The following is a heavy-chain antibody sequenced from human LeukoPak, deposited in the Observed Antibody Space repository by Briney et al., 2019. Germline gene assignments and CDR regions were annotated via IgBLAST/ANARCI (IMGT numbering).Heavy chain of an antibody. J-gene: IGHJ4*02. Sequence: QPGRSLRLSCAASGFTFSGYAMHWVRQAPGKGLERVAVISYDGSNEYYADSVKGRFTISRDNSKNTLYLQMNSLSVEDTAVYYCARVGYYASGPFSYFDYWGQGTLVTVSS. CDR3: ARVGYYASGPFSYFDY. CDR1: GFTFSGYA. D-gene: IGHD3-10*01. V-gene: IGHV3-30-3*01. CDR2: ISYDGSNE.